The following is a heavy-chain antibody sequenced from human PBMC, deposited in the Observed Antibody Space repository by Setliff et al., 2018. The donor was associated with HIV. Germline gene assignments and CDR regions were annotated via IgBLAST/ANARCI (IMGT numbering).Heavy chain of an antibody. V-gene: IGHV4-61*02. CDR1: GGSISSGNYY. D-gene: IGHD1-20*01. CDR2: IYINGST. J-gene: IGHJ6*03. Sequence: SETLSLTCTVSGGSISSGNYYWSWIRQPAGKGLEWIGRIYINGSTTYNPSLKSRVTISVDTSKNQFSLELSSVTAADTAVYYCARGIGTRYNYYMDVWGIGTTVTVSS. CDR3: ARGIGTRYNYYMDV.